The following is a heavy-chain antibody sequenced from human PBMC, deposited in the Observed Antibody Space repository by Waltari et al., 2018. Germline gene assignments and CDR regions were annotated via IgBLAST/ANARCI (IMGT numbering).Heavy chain of an antibody. Sequence: QVQLQESGPGLVKPSQTLSLTCTVSGGSISSGGYYWSWIRQPPGQGLEWIGEINHSGSTNYNPSLKSRVTISVDTSKNQFSLKLSSVTAADTAVYYCARGPGPRTVFTMVRGPTRGWFDPWGQGTLVTVSS. J-gene: IGHJ5*02. CDR1: GGSISSGGYY. V-gene: IGHV4-31*03. CDR2: INHSGST. CDR3: ARGPGPRTVFTMVRGPTRGWFDP. D-gene: IGHD3-10*01.